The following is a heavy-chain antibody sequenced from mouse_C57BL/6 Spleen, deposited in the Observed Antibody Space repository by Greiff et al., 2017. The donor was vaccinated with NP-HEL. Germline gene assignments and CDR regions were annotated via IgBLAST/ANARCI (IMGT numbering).Heavy chain of an antibody. V-gene: IGHV1-15*01. Sequence: VQLHQSGAELVRPGASVTLSCKASGYTFTDYEMHWVKQTPVHGLEWIGAIDPETGGTAYNQKFKGKAILTADKSSSTAYMELRSLTSEDSAVYYCTRPFYYGSSPRYFDVWGTGTTVTVSS. J-gene: IGHJ1*03. CDR3: TRPFYYGSSPRYFDV. D-gene: IGHD1-1*01. CDR2: IDPETGGT. CDR1: GYTFTDYE.